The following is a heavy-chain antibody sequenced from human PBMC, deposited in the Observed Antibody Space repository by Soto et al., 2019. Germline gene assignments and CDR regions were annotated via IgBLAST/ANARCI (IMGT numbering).Heavy chain of an antibody. J-gene: IGHJ5*02. V-gene: IGHV3-23*01. D-gene: IGHD3-3*01. Sequence: EVQLLESGGGLVQPGGSLRLSCAASGFTFSSYAMSWVRQAPGKGLEWVSAISGSGGSTYYADSVKGRFTISRDNSKTTLYLQMNSLRAEDTAVYYCAKDSGTQYDFWSGYYSGWFDPWGQGTLVTVSS. CDR1: GFTFSSYA. CDR3: AKDSGTQYDFWSGYYSGWFDP. CDR2: ISGSGGST.